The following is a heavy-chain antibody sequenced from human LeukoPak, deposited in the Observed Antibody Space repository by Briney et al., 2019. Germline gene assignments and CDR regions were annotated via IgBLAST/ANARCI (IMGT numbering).Heavy chain of an antibody. D-gene: IGHD3-22*01. Sequence: GGSLRLSCAASGFSFSSYDMSWVRQAPGKGLEWVSGIRTSGDSTYYAGSVKGRFTISRDNSRDTLNLQMNSLRAEDTAVYYCAKGLFDSSGYSEHFDNWGQGTQVTVSS. CDR2: IRTSGDST. CDR1: GFSFSSYD. V-gene: IGHV3-23*01. J-gene: IGHJ4*02. CDR3: AKGLFDSSGYSEHFDN.